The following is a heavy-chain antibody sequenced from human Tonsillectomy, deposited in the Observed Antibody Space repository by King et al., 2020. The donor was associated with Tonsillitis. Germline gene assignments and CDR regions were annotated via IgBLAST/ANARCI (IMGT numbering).Heavy chain of an antibody. D-gene: IGHD3-9*01. Sequence: VQLQQSGPGLVKPSQTLSLTCALSGDSVSSNSAAWNWIRQSPSSGLEWLGRTYYRSKWYNDYAVSVKSRITINPDTSKNQFSLQLNAVTPEDTAVYYCARYYDMLTGGYYYGVDVWGQGTTVTVSS. CDR3: ARYYDMLTGGYYYGVDV. CDR1: GDSVSSNSAA. V-gene: IGHV6-1*01. CDR2: TYYRSKWYN. J-gene: IGHJ6*02.